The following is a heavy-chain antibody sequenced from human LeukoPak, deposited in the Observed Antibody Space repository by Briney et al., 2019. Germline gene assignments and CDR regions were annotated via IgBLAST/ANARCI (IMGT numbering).Heavy chain of an antibody. Sequence: PGGSLSLSCAASGFTFSSYAMSWVRQAPGKGLEWVSAISGSGGSTYYADSVKGRFTISRDNSKNTLYLQMNSLRAEDTAVYYCAKEVSADYYGSGSYYNIFDYWGQGTLVTVSS. D-gene: IGHD3-10*01. V-gene: IGHV3-23*01. CDR1: GFTFSSYA. J-gene: IGHJ4*02. CDR2: ISGSGGST. CDR3: AKEVSADYYGSGSYYNIFDY.